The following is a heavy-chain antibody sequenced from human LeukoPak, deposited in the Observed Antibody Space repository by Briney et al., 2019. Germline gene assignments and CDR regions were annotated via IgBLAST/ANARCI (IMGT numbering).Heavy chain of an antibody. D-gene: IGHD2-15*01. CDR2: ISSSSSTI. CDR1: GFTFSSYS. V-gene: IGHV3-48*04. J-gene: IGHJ5*02. Sequence: GGPLRLSCAASGFTFSSYSMNWVRQAPGKGLEWVSYISSSSSTIYYADSVKGRFTISRDNAKNSLYLQMNSLRAEDTAVYYCARGVVVVVAATYNWFDPWGQGTLVTVSS. CDR3: ARGVVVVVAATYNWFDP.